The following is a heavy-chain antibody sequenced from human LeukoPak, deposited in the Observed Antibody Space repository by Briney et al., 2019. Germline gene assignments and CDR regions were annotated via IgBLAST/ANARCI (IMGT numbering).Heavy chain of an antibody. V-gene: IGHV3-23*01. J-gene: IGHJ4*02. D-gene: IGHD2-2*01. CDR3: ASWGDDIVVVPADFDY. CDR1: GFTFSSYA. CDR2: ISGSGGST. Sequence: PGGSLRLSCAASGFTFSSYAMSWVRQAPGKGLEWVSAISGSGGSTYYADSVKGRFTISRDNSKNTLYLQMNSLRAEDTAVYYCASWGDDIVVVPADFDYWGQGTLVTVSS.